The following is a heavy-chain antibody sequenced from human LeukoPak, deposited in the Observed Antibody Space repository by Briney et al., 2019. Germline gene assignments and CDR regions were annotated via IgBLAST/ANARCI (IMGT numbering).Heavy chain of an antibody. D-gene: IGHD2-2*01. CDR3: ARAYYQLPPFYYYYYYMDV. V-gene: IGHV3-64*01. CDR1: GFTFSSYA. J-gene: IGHJ6*03. Sequence: PGGSLRLSCAASGFTFSSYAMHWVRQAPGKGLEYVSAISSNGGSTYYANSVKGRFTISRDNSKNTLYLQMGSLRAEDMAVYYCARAYYQLPPFYYYYYYMDVWGKGTTVTVSS. CDR2: ISSNGGST.